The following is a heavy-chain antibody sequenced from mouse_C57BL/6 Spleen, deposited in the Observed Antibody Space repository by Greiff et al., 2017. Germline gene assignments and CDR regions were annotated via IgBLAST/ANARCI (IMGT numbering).Heavy chain of an antibody. Sequence: EVHLVESGGGLVKPGGSLKLSCAASGFTFSDYGMNWVRQAPEKGLEWVAYISSGSSTIYYADTVKGRFTISRDNAKNTLFLQMTSLRSEDAAMYYCARRQPYYSNSYYFDYWGQSTTLTVSS. CDR1: GFTFSDYG. CDR3: ARRQPYYSNSYYFDY. V-gene: IGHV5-17*01. CDR2: ISSGSSTI. D-gene: IGHD2-5*01. J-gene: IGHJ2*01.